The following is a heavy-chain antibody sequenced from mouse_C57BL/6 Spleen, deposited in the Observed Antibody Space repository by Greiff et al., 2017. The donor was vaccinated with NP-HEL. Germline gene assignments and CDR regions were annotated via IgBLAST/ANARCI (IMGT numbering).Heavy chain of an antibody. J-gene: IGHJ1*03. CDR3: ARDGGISTPGFDV. CDR2: ISDGGSYT. V-gene: IGHV5-4*01. Sequence: EVKLEESGGGLVKPGGSLKLSCAASGFTFSSYAMSWVRQTPEKRLEWVATISDGGSYTYYPDNVKGRFTISRDNAKNNLYLQMSHLKSEDTAMYYCARDGGISTPGFDVWGTGTTVTVSS. CDR1: GFTFSSYA.